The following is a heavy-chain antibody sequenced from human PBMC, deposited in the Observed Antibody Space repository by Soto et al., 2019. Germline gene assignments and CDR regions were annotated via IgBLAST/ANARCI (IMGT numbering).Heavy chain of an antibody. CDR3: ASRPGGSGFEP. Sequence: QLQLQEFGSGLVKPSQTLSLTCAVSGGSISSGGYSWSWIRQPPGKGLECIGYIYHSGRTYYNPSLKSRVTISVDRSKNQFSLELSSVTAADTAVYYCASRPGGSGFEPWGQGTLVTVSS. J-gene: IGHJ5*02. V-gene: IGHV4-30-2*01. D-gene: IGHD1-26*01. CDR2: IYHSGRT. CDR1: GGSISSGGYS.